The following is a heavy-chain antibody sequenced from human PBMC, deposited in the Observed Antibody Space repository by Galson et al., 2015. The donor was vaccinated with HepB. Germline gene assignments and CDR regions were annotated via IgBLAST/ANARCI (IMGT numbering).Heavy chain of an antibody. D-gene: IGHD4-17*01. J-gene: IGHJ4*02. CDR2: ISGSSSYI. CDR1: GFTFSSYS. V-gene: IGHV3-21*01. CDR3: ATTTGDY. Sequence: SLRLSCAASGFTFSSYSMNWVRQAPGKGLEWVSSISGSSSYIYYADSVKGRFTISRDNAKNSLYLQMNSLRAEDTAVYYCATTTGDYWGQGTLVTVSS.